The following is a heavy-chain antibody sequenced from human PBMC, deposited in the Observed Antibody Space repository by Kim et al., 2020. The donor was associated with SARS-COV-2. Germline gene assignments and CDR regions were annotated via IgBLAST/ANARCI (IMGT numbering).Heavy chain of an antibody. Sequence: TSYEKKFQGRVTMTRDTSTSTVYMELSSLRSEDTAVYYCARDGVRSSSDYWGQGTLVTVSS. V-gene: IGHV1-46*01. D-gene: IGHD6-6*01. CDR3: ARDGVRSSSDY. CDR2: T. J-gene: IGHJ4*02.